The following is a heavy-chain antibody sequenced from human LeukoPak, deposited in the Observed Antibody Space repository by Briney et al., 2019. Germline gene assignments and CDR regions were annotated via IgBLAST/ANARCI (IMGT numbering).Heavy chain of an antibody. Sequence: GSLRLSCAASEFTLSSYAMSWVRQAPGKGLEWVSSISGNGAHPYYADSVKGRFTTSRDFSRNAVYLQMSSLRVEDTAEYYCAKAVDGRGYYFERGADFWGQGTMVTVSS. J-gene: IGHJ4*02. CDR2: ISGNGAHP. V-gene: IGHV3-23*01. D-gene: IGHD3-22*01. CDR1: EFTLSSYA. CDR3: AKAVDGRGYYFERGADF.